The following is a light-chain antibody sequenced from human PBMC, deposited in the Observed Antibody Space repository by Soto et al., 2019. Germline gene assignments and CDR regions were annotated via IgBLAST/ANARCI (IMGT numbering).Light chain of an antibody. CDR1: RSDVGGYDY. J-gene: IGLJ3*02. CDR2: EVN. Sequence: QSALTQPRSVSGSPGQSVSISCTGARSDVGGYDYVSWYQQHPDKAPKVMIYEVNKRPSGVPDRFSGSKSGNTASLTVSGLQAEDEGDYYCSSYAGSNNLVFGGGTKLTVL. V-gene: IGLV2-8*01. CDR3: SSYAGSNNLV.